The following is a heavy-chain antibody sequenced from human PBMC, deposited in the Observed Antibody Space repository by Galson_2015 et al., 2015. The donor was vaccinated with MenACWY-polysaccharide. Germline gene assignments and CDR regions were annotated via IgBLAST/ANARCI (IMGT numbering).Heavy chain of an antibody. CDR3: ASHIAVAF. D-gene: IGHD6-19*01. Sequence: SLRLSCAASGFTFSTYWMHWVRQAPGKGLVWVSRIKSDGSSTSYADSVKGRFTISSDNAKNTLYLQMNSLRAEDTGVYYCASHIAVAFWGQGTLVTVSS. J-gene: IGHJ4*02. CDR2: IKSDGSST. CDR1: GFTFSTYW. V-gene: IGHV3-74*01.